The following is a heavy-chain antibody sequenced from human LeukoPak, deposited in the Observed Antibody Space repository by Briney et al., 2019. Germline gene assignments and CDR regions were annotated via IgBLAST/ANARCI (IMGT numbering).Heavy chain of an antibody. Sequence: GGSLRLSCAASGFTFSSYWMSWVRQAPGKGLEWVAIINKNGSKKYYVDSVKGRFTISRDNAKNSLYLQMTSLRAEDTAVYYCARSDAPGTVDCCGQGTLVTVSS. J-gene: IGHJ4*02. CDR1: GFTFSSYW. D-gene: IGHD6-13*01. CDR2: INKNGSKK. CDR3: ARSDAPGTVDC. V-gene: IGHV3-7*01.